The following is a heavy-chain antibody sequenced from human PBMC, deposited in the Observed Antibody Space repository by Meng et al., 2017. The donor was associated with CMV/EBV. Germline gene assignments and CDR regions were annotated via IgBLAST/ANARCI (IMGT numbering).Heavy chain of an antibody. CDR3: ARDLTGCYSA. CDR2: ISSSGSTI. J-gene: IGHJ4*02. D-gene: IGHD2-15*01. Sequence: GESLKTFCAASGFTFSYYYMSWIRQAPGKGLEWVSYISSSGSTIYYADSVKGRFTISRDNAKNSLYLQMNSLRAEDTAVYYCARDLTGCYSAWGQGTLVTVSS. V-gene: IGHV3-11*01. CDR1: GFTFSYYY.